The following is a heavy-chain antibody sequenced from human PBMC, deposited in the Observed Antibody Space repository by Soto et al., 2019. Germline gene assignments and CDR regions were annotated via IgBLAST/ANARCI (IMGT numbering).Heavy chain of an antibody. J-gene: IGHJ5*02. Sequence: GASMKVSCKASGYSFTNNDVSWVRQATGQGLEWMGWMNPGSCDTGYAQKFQGRVTMTRDISIATAYMELSSLRADYTATYDCTRMETFGSLNWFDPWGQGTLVTVSS. CDR1: GYSFTNND. CDR3: TRMETFGSLNWFDP. CDR2: MNPGSCDT. D-gene: IGHD3-16*01. V-gene: IGHV1-8*01.